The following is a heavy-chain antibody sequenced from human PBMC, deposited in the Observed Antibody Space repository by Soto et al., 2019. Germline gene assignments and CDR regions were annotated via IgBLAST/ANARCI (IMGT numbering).Heavy chain of an antibody. Sequence: SVKVSCQASGGTFSTYAISWVRQAPGQGLEWMGGIIPIFGTANYAQKFQGRVTITADKSTSTAYMELSSLRSEDTAVYYCARDRSYGGNSVMGSWGQGTLVTVSS. V-gene: IGHV1-69*06. CDR1: GGTFSTYA. CDR3: ARDRSYGGNSVMGS. CDR2: IIPIFGTA. D-gene: IGHD4-17*01. J-gene: IGHJ5*02.